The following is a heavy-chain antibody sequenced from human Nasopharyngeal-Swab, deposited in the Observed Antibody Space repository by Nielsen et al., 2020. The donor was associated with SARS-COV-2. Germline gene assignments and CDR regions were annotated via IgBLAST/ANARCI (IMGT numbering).Heavy chain of an antibody. V-gene: IGHV4-4*02. J-gene: IGHJ4*02. Sequence: SETLSLTCAVSGGSISSSNWWSCVRQPPGKGLEWIGEIYHSGSTNYNPSLKSRVTISVDKSKNQFSLKLSSVTAADTAVYYCFGLAAAGYFDYWGQGTLVTVSS. CDR2: IYHSGST. D-gene: IGHD6-13*01. CDR3: FGLAAAGYFDY. CDR1: GGSISSSNW.